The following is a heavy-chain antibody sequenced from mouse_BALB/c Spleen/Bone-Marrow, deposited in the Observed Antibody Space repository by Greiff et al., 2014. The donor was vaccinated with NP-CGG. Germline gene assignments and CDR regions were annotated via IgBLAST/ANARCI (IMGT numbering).Heavy chain of an antibody. V-gene: IGHV1-4*01. J-gene: IGHJ2*01. D-gene: IGHD2-4*01. CDR1: GYTFTSYT. Sequence: QVQLKQSGAELARPGASVKMSCKASGYTFTSYTMHWVKQRPGQGLEWIGYINPSSGYTNYNQKFKDKATLTADKSSSTAYMQLISLTSEDSAVYYCAKGSTMITTLDYWGQGTTLTVSS. CDR2: INPSSGYT. CDR3: AKGSTMITTLDY.